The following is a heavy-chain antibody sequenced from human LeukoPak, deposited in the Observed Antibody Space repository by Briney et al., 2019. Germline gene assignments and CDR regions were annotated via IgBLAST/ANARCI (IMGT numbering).Heavy chain of an antibody. D-gene: IGHD3-22*01. CDR2: ISTSGST. J-gene: IGHJ4*02. CDR1: GGYISSYY. CDR3: ARVRYSDSSVLTRKRSYYFDY. Sequence: SETLSLTCSVSGGYISSYYWSWIRQPAGKGLESIGHISTSGSTNYNPSLKSRVTMSVDTSKNQFSLKLSSVTAANTAVYYCARVRYSDSSVLTRKRSYYFDYWGQGTLVTVSS. V-gene: IGHV4-4*07.